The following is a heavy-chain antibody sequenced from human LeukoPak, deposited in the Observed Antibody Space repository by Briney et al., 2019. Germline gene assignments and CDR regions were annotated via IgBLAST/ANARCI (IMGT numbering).Heavy chain of an antibody. Sequence: ASVKVSCKASGYTFTSYGISWVRQAPGQGLEWMGWISAYNGNTNYAQKLQGRVTMTTDTSTSTAYMELRSLRSDDTAVYYCARVEWEQPGYYYYMDVWGKGTTVTVSS. CDR2: ISAYNGNT. J-gene: IGHJ6*03. V-gene: IGHV1-18*01. CDR3: ARVEWEQPGYYYYMDV. CDR1: GYTFTSYG. D-gene: IGHD1-26*01.